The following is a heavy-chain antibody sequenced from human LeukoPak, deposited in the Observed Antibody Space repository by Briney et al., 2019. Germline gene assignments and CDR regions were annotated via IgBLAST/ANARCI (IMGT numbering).Heavy chain of an antibody. V-gene: IGHV4-34*01. CDR1: GGSFSGHY. D-gene: IGHD3-9*01. J-gene: IGHJ6*02. CDR2: INHSGST. CDR3: ARKLRYFDWLLTPATNYGMDV. Sequence: SETLSLTCAVYGGSFSGHYWSWIRQPPGKGLEWIGEINHSGSTNYNPSLKSRVTISVDTSKNQFSLKLSSVTAADTAVYYCARKLRYFDWLLTPATNYGMDVWGQGTTVTVSS.